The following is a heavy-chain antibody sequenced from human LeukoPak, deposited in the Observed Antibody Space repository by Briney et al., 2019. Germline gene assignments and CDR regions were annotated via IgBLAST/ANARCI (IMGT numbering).Heavy chain of an antibody. CDR1: GYTFTSYY. V-gene: IGHV1-2*02. CDR2: INPNSGGT. J-gene: IGHJ3*02. D-gene: IGHD3-10*01. CDR3: ARDADRPARGALGVFDI. Sequence: ASVTVSCKASGYTFTSYYMHWVRQAPGQGLEWMGWINPNSGGTNYAQKFQGRVTMTRDTSISTAYMELSRLRSDDTAVYYCARDADRPARGALGVFDIWGQGTMVTVSS.